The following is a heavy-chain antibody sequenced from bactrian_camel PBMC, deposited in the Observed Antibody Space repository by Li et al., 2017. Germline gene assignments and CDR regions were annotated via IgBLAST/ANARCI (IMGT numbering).Heavy chain of an antibody. Sequence: HVQLVESGGGSAETGGSLRVSCRASGFRFADYALGWYRQAPGNECELLSTIDLDSYTYVADSVKGRFTASRDNARNTFYLQMNNLKREDTAVYYCAARLSTTPAYGPSWGESWKNRDRRINDVYGMHFWGEGTQVTVS. D-gene: IGHD4*01. V-gene: IGHV3S55*01. CDR1: GFRFADYA. CDR2: IDLDSYT. J-gene: IGHJ7*01.